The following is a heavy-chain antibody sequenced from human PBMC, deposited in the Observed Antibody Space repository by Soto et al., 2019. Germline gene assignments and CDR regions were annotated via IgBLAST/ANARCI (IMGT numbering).Heavy chain of an antibody. Sequence: VQLVESGGGLVQPGGSLRLSCTASGFTFSDSWMTWVRQAPGKGLEWVARIKPDESEKKYADSVKGRFSISRDNAKNSMYLQIDSLRGEDTAVYYCVRGGSNYASWGQGTLVTVSS. D-gene: IGHD4-4*01. J-gene: IGHJ5*02. V-gene: IGHV3-7*01. CDR2: IKPDESEK. CDR1: GFTFSDSW. CDR3: VRGGSNYAS.